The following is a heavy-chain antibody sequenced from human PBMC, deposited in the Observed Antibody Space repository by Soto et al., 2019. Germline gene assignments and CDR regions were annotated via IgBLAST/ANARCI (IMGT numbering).Heavy chain of an antibody. CDR3: AKGLTTYYDILTGTLDY. CDR2: IKHSGSEK. V-gene: IGHV3-7*03. D-gene: IGHD3-9*01. CDR1: GFTFSSYW. J-gene: IGHJ4*02. Sequence: GGSLRLSCAASGFTFSSYWMSWVRQAPGKGLEWVANIKHSGSEKYYVDSVKGRFTISRDNAKNSLYLQMNSLRAEDTAVYYCAKGLTTYYDILTGTLDYWGQGTLVTVSS.